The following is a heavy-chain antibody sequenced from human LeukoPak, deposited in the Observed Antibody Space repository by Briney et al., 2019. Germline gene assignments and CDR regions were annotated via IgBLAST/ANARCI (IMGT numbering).Heavy chain of an antibody. CDR3: ARDQEDSGTDY. D-gene: IGHD3-10*01. Sequence: SETLSLTCTVSGGSISSGDYYWSWIRQHPGKGLEWIGYIYYSGTTYYNPSLKSRVTISLDTSKNQFSLKLSSVTAADTAVYYCARDQEDSGTDYWGQGTLVTVSS. CDR2: IYYSGTT. J-gene: IGHJ4*02. CDR1: GGSISSGDYY. V-gene: IGHV4-31*03.